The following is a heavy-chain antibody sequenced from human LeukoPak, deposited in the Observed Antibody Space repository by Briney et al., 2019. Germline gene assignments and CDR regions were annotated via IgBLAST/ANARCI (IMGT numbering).Heavy chain of an antibody. Sequence: ASVKVSCKVSGYTLTELSMHWVRQAPGKGLEWMGWMNPNSGNTGYAQKFQGRVTMTRNTSISTAYMELSSLRSEDTAVYYCARRGRITMVRGVIIKNNWFDPWGQGTLVTVSS. CDR3: ARRGRITMVRGVIIKNNWFDP. J-gene: IGHJ5*02. V-gene: IGHV1-8*01. D-gene: IGHD3-10*01. CDR2: MNPNSGNT. CDR1: GYTLTELS.